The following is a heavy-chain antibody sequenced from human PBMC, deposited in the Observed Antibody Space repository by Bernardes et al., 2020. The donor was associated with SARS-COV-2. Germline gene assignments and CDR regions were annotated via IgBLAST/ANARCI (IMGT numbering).Heavy chain of an antibody. CDR2: IYYSGST. Sequence: ETLSLTCTVSGGSISSSSYYWGWIRQPPGKGLEWIGSIYYSGSTYYNPSLKSRVTISVDTSKNQFSLKLSSVTAADTAVYYCASRLYYDSSGYGYWGQGTLVTVSS. D-gene: IGHD3-22*01. J-gene: IGHJ4*02. V-gene: IGHV4-39*01. CDR1: GGSISSSSYY. CDR3: ASRLYYDSSGYGY.